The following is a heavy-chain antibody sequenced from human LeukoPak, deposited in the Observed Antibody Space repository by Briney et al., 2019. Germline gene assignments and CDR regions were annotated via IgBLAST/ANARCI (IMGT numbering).Heavy chain of an antibody. J-gene: IGHJ5*02. V-gene: IGHV4-34*01. CDR3: ARLVRGVTNNWFDP. D-gene: IGHD3-10*01. CDR2: INHSGST. CDR1: GGSFGGYY. Sequence: KASETLSLTCAVYGGSFGGYYWSWIRQPPGKGLEWIGEINHSGSTNYNPSLKSRVTISVDTSKNQFSLKLSSVTAADTAVYYCARLVRGVTNNWFDPWGQGTLVTVSS.